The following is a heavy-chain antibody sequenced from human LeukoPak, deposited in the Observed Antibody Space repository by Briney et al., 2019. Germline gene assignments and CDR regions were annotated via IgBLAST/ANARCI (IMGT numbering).Heavy chain of an antibody. CDR3: AKDGGLAAARRFDY. D-gene: IGHD6-6*01. V-gene: IGHV3-23*01. Sequence: GGSLRLSCAASGFTFSSFSMNWVRQAPGKGLEWVSAISGSGGSTYYADSVKGRFTISRDNSKNTLYLQMNSLRAEDTAVYYCAKDGGLAAARRFDYWGQGTLVTVSS. CDR2: ISGSGGST. J-gene: IGHJ4*02. CDR1: GFTFSSFS.